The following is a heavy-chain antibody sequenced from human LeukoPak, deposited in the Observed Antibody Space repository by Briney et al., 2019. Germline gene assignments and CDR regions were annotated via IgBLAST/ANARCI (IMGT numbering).Heavy chain of an antibody. CDR1: GFTFSSYA. CDR2: ISGSGGST. J-gene: IGHJ4*02. CDR3: TPDLSSYGPHDY. V-gene: IGHV3-23*01. D-gene: IGHD5-18*01. Sequence: GGSLRLSCAASGFTFSSYAMSWVRQAPGKGLEWVSAISGSGGSTYYADSVKGRFTISRDNSKNTLYLQMNSLRAEDTAVYYCTPDLSSYGPHDYWGQGTLVTVSS.